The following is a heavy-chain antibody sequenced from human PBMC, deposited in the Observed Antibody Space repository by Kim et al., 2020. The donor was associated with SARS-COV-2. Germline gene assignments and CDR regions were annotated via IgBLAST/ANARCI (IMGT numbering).Heavy chain of an antibody. CDR2: ISSGSSTI. J-gene: IGHJ4*02. CDR3: ARMDYYDTRIFDY. V-gene: IGHV3-48*04. Sequence: GGSLRLSCAASGFTFNSFGMNWVRQAPRKGLEWVSYISSGSSTISFADSVKGRFTISRDNAKNSLYLQMNSLRAEDTAVYYCARMDYYDTRIFDYWGQGTLVTVSS. D-gene: IGHD3-22*01. CDR1: GFTFNSFG.